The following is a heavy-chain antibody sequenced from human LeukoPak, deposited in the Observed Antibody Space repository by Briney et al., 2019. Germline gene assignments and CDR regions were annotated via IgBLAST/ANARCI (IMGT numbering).Heavy chain of an antibody. CDR2: INPNSGGT. V-gene: IGHV1-2*06. Sequence: GASVKVSCKASGYTFTGYYTHWVRQAPGQGLEWMGRINPNSGGTNYAQNFHGRVTMTRDTSISTAYLDLSRLSSDDTAVYYCARDLNWGNIYWGQGTLVTVSS. D-gene: IGHD7-27*01. CDR3: ARDLNWGNIY. CDR1: GYTFTGYY. J-gene: IGHJ4*02.